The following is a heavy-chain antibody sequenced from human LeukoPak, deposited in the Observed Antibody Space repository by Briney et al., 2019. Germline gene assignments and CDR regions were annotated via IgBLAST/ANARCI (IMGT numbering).Heavy chain of an antibody. V-gene: IGHV3-7*01. J-gene: IGHJ4*02. CDR2: IKQVGSHK. CDR1: GFSLTSYA. CDR3: ARGVVKWGYSFDY. Sequence: PGGCLRLSCAASGFSLTSYAMSWVRQAPRKWLEWVANIKQVGSHKYYMDSVKGRFTLSRDNAKNPLYLHMNSLRAEDPAVFYCARGVVKWGYSFDYWGQGPLVTVSS. D-gene: IGHD1-26*01.